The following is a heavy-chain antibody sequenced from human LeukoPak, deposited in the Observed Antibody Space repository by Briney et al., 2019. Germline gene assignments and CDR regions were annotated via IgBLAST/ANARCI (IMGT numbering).Heavy chain of an antibody. D-gene: IGHD6-13*01. J-gene: IGHJ4*02. CDR2: IYTSGST. Sequence: SETLSLTCTVSGGSISSGSYYWSWIRQPAGKGLEWIGRIYTSGSTNYNPSLKSRVTISVDTSKNQFSLKLSSVTAADTAVYYCARDGIAAGTTFDYWGQGTLVTVSS. CDR1: GGSISSGSYY. CDR3: ARDGIAAGTTFDY. V-gene: IGHV4-61*02.